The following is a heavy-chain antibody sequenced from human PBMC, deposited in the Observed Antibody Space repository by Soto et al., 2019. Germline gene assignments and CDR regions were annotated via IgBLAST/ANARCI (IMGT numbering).Heavy chain of an antibody. D-gene: IGHD5-12*01. CDR1: GGSISSSSYY. V-gene: IGHV4-39*01. CDR2: IYYSGST. CDR3: AQVATYYYYYYMDV. J-gene: IGHJ6*03. Sequence: QLQLQESGPGLVKPSETLSLTCTVSGGSISSSSYYWGWIRQPPGNGLEWIGSIYYSGSTYYNPSLKSRVTISVDTSKNQFSLKLSSVTAADTAVYYCAQVATYYYYYYMDVWGKGTTVTVSS.